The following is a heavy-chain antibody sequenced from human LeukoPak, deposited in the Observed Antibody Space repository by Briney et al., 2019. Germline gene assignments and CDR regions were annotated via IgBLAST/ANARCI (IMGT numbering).Heavy chain of an antibody. Sequence: SETLSLTCTVSGDSLSSCYWSWIRQPPGKGLEWIGYIYYSGSTNYNPSLKSRVTISVDTSKNQFSLKLSSVTAADTAVYYCARLGSTSNWGQGTLVTVSS. V-gene: IGHV4-59*08. CDR3: ARLGSTSN. J-gene: IGHJ4*02. D-gene: IGHD2-2*01. CDR2: IYYSGST. CDR1: GDSLSSCY.